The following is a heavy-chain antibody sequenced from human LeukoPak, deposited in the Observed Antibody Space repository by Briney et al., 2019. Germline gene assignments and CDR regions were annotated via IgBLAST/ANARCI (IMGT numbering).Heavy chain of an antibody. CDR2: IIPIFGTA. J-gene: IGHJ4*02. CDR1: GYTFTSYD. V-gene: IGHV1-69*06. D-gene: IGHD2-21*02. Sequence: SVKVSCKASGYTFTSYDINWVRQATGQGLEWMGGIIPIFGTANYAQKFQGRVTITADKSTSTAYMELSSLRSDDTAVYYCARDRRRAYCGGDCYPHFDYWGQGTLVTVSS. CDR3: ARDRRRAYCGGDCYPHFDY.